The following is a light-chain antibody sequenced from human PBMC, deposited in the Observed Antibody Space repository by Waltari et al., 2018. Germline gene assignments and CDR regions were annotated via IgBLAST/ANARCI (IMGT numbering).Light chain of an antibody. CDR3: LQRSIWPHT. CDR2: GAS. CDR1: ESVSSS. Sequence: EIVMTQSPATLSLSPGERATLSCMAIESVSSSLGWYQQKPGQAPRLLIYGASSRATGIPDRFSGSGSGTDFTLTISSLEPEDVAVYYCLQRSIWPHTFDGGTKVEIK. V-gene: IGKV3-15*01. J-gene: IGKJ4*01.